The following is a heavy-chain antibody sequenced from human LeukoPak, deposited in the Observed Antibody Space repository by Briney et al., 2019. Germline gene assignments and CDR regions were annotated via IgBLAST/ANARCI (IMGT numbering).Heavy chain of an antibody. V-gene: IGHV3-66*01. J-gene: IGHJ3*02. CDR1: EFSIRSNY. CDR2: IHIDGDT. D-gene: IGHD3-22*01. CDR3: ARDGLDSSGPVAFDI. Sequence: GGPLRLSCVASEFSIRSNYMSWVRQAPGKGLGWVSIIHIDGDTHYADSVKGRFTISRDNSKNTLYLQMNSLRSEDTAVYYCARDGLDSSGPVAFDIWGQGTMVTVSS.